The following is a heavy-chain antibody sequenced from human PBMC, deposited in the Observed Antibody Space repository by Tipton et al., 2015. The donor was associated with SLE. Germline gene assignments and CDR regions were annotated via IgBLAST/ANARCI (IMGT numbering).Heavy chain of an antibody. Sequence: SLRLSCAASGFTVSSNYMSWVRQAPGKGLEWVSVIYSGGSTYYADSVKGRFTISRDNSKNTLYLQMNSLRAEDTAVYYCARDTTAGYYGMDVCGQGTTVTVSS. V-gene: IGHV3-53*05. D-gene: IGHD2-21*02. J-gene: IGHJ6*02. CDR3: ARDTTAGYYGMDV. CDR1: GFTVSSNY. CDR2: IYSGGST.